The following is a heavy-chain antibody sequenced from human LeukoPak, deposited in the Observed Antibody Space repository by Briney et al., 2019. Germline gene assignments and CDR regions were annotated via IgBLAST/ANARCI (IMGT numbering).Heavy chain of an antibody. Sequence: GGSLRLSCEASGFSIKIYEINWVRQAPGKALEWVSYISSRGTTMYYADSVKGRFTVSRDNAENSVYLQMNSVKAEDTAVYYCARENVNGYHSFDFWGQGTLVAVSS. CDR3: ARENVNGYHSFDF. CDR1: GFSIKIYE. J-gene: IGHJ4*02. D-gene: IGHD5-12*01. V-gene: IGHV3-48*03. CDR2: ISSRGTTM.